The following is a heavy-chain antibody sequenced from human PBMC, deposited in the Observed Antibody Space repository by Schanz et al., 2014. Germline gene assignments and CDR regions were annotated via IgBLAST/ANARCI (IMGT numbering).Heavy chain of an antibody. CDR3: AKYRGYYRVSGSYRELEY. V-gene: IGHV3-23*04. CDR2: ISDSGDTA. D-gene: IGHD3-10*01. CDR1: GFSFSSYA. J-gene: IGHJ4*02. Sequence: VQLVDSGGGLVKPGGSLRLSCATSGFSFSSYAINWVRQAPGKGLEWVSAISDSGDTAYYADSVKGRFTISRDNSKNTLYLQMNSLRPEDTAVYYCAKYRGYYRVSGSYRELEYWGQGTLVTVSS.